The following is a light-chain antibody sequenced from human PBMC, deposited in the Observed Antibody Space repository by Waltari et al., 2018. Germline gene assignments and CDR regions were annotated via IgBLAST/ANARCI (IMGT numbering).Light chain of an antibody. Sequence: SYVLTQPPSVSVAPGQTATITCGGNNIGSNTVHWSQQKPGQAPVLVVYDDSDRPSGIPERFSGSNSGNTATLTISRVEAGDEADYYCQVWDSSNDHRVLGGGTKLTVL. CDR2: DDS. CDR3: QVWDSSNDHRV. CDR1: NIGSNT. J-gene: IGLJ3*02. V-gene: IGLV3-21*02.